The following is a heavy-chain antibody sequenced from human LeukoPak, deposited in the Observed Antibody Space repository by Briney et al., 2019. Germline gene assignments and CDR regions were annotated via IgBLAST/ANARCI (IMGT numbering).Heavy chain of an antibody. CDR2: INPSGGST. CDR1: GYTFTSYG. D-gene: IGHD6-13*01. J-gene: IGHJ4*02. CDR3: ARVGQQLVRYADY. Sequence: ASVKVSCKASGYTFTSYGISWVRQAPGQGLEWMGIINPSGGSTSYAQKFQGRVTMTRDTSTSTVYMELSSLRSEDTAVYYCARVGQQLVRYADYWGQGTLVTVSS. V-gene: IGHV1-46*03.